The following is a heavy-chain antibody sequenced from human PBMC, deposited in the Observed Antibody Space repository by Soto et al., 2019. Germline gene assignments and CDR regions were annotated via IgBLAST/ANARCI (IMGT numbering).Heavy chain of an antibody. CDR2: IYSGGST. J-gene: IGHJ4*02. D-gene: IGHD6-13*01. V-gene: IGHV3-66*01. CDR1: GFTFSNYW. CDR3: ARVAVEAASRHFDY. Sequence: PGGSLRLSCAASGFTFSNYWLHWVRQAPGKGLEWVSVIYSGGSTYYVDSVTGRFIISRDNSKNTLYLQMNSLRAEDTAVYSCARVAVEAASRHFDYWGQGTLVTVS.